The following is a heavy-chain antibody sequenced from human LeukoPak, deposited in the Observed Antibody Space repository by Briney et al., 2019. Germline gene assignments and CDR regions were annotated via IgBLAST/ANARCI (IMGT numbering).Heavy chain of an antibody. V-gene: IGHV3-21*01. CDR2: ISSSSSYI. J-gene: IGHJ4*02. D-gene: IGHD3-22*01. CDR1: GFTFSSYS. Sequence: GGSLRLSCAASGFTFSSYSMNWVRQAPGKGLEWVSSISSSSSYIYYADSVKGRFTISRDNAKNSLYLQMNSLRAEDTAVYYCARDLDYDSSGYSPLFDQGWGQGTLVTVSS. CDR3: ARDLDYDSSGYSPLFDQG.